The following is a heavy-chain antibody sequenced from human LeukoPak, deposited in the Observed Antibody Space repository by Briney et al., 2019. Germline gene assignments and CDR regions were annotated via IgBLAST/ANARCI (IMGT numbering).Heavy chain of an antibody. D-gene: IGHD2-15*01. Sequence: PSETLSLTCTVSGGSISSYYWSWIRQPPGKGLEWIGYIYYSGSTNYNPSLKSRVTISVDTSKNQFSLKLSSVTAADTAVYYCARESGGKRGDYYYYGMDVWGQGTTVTVSS. CDR3: ARESGGKRGDYYYYGMDV. CDR1: GGSISSYY. V-gene: IGHV4-59*01. J-gene: IGHJ6*02. CDR2: IYYSGST.